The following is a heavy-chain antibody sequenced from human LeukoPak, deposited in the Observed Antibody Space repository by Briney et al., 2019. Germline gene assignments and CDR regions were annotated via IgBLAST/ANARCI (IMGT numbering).Heavy chain of an antibody. J-gene: IGHJ4*02. CDR1: GYSISSGYY. D-gene: IGHD6-13*01. CDR3: ARGVSSSWHDY. V-gene: IGHV4-38-2*01. CDR2: IYHSGST. Sequence: SETLSLTCAVSGYSISSGYYWGWIRQPPGQGLEWIGGIYHSGSTYYNPSLKSRVTISVDTSKNQFSPKLSSVTAADTAVYYCARGVSSSWHDYWGQGTLVTVSS.